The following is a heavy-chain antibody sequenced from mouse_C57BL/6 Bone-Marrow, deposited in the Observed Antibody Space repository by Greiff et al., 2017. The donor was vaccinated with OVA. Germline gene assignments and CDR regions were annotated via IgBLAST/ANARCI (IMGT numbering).Heavy chain of an antibody. D-gene: IGHD2-1*01. Sequence: QVQLQQPGAELVKPGASVKMSCKASGYTFTSYWITWVKQRPGQGLEWIGDIYPGSGSTTYNEKFKSTATLTVATSYSTAYMQLSSLTSEDSAVYYCARDLLWEDFDVWGTGTTVTVSS. CDR1: GYTFTSYW. CDR2: IYPGSGST. V-gene: IGHV1-55*01. J-gene: IGHJ1*03. CDR3: ARDLLWEDFDV.